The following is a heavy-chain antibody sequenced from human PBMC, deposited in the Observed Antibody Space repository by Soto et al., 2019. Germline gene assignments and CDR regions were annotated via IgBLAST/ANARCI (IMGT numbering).Heavy chain of an antibody. CDR2: IIPILGIA. CDR3: ARGQRPADLDY. Sequence: QVQLVQSGAEVKKPGSSVKVSCKASGGTFSSYTISWVRQAPGQGLEWMGRIIPILGIANYAQKFQGRVTITADKFTSTAYMELSSLRSEDTAVYYCARGQRPADLDYWGQGTLVTVSS. J-gene: IGHJ4*02. V-gene: IGHV1-69*02. CDR1: GGTFSSYT.